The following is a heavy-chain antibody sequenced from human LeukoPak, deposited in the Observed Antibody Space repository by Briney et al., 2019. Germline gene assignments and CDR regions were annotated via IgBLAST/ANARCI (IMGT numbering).Heavy chain of an antibody. Sequence: SETLSLTYTVSGGSISSYYWSWIRQPPGKGLEWIGYIYYSGSTNYNPSLKSRVTISVDTSKNQFSLKLSSVTAADTAVYYCARGKYSSSSSSDYWGQGTLVTVSS. J-gene: IGHJ4*02. V-gene: IGHV4-59*01. D-gene: IGHD6-6*01. CDR2: IYYSGST. CDR1: GGSISSYY. CDR3: ARGKYSSSSSSDY.